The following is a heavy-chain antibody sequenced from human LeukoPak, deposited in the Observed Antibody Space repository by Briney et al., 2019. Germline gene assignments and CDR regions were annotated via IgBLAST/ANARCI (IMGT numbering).Heavy chain of an antibody. CDR1: GGSISSYY. CDR3: ARLPASSYDSSGYPYYFDY. D-gene: IGHD3-22*01. Sequence: PSETLSLTCTVSGGSISSYYWSWIRQPPGKGLEWIGEINHSGSTNYNPSLKSRVTISVDTSKNQFSLKLSSVTAADTAVYYCARLPASSYDSSGYPYYFDYWGQGTLVTVSS. CDR2: INHSGST. J-gene: IGHJ4*02. V-gene: IGHV4-34*01.